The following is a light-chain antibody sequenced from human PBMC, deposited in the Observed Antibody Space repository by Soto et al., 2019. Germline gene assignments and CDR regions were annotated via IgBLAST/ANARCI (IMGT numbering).Light chain of an antibody. Sequence: QSVLAQPPSVSEAPRQRVTISCSGSSSNIGNNAVNWYQQLPGKAPKLLIYYDDLLPSGVSDRFSGSKSGTSASLAISGPQSEDEADYYCAAWDDSLNGPRYVFGTGTKVTVL. J-gene: IGLJ1*01. CDR3: AAWDDSLNGPRYV. V-gene: IGLV1-36*01. CDR1: SSNIGNNA. CDR2: YDD.